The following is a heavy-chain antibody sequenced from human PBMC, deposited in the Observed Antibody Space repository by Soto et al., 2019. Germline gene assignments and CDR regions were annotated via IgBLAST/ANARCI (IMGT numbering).Heavy chain of an antibody. CDR1: GGSVSSGSYY. D-gene: IGHD5-18*01. J-gene: IGHJ6*02. Sequence: QVQLQESGPGLVKPSETLSLTCTVSGGSVSSGSYYWSWIRQPPGKGLEWIGYIYYSGSTNYNPSLKSRVTISVDTSKNQFSLKLSSVTAADTAMYYCARDWGSYGRYYYGMDVWGQGTTVTVSS. CDR2: IYYSGST. CDR3: ARDWGSYGRYYYGMDV. V-gene: IGHV4-61*01.